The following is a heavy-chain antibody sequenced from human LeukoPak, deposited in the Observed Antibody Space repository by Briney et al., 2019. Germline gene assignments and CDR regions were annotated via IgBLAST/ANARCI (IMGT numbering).Heavy chain of an antibody. CDR1: GFSFSSYG. D-gene: IGHD3-16*01. CDR3: AKDAGLYGVYFYYYLDV. CDR2: TRHDGIYK. J-gene: IGHJ6*03. V-gene: IGHV3-30*02. Sequence: GGSLGLSCAASGFSFSSYGLHWVRQAPGKGLEWVAFTRHDGIYKYYADSVKGRFTISRDNSRSTLYLQMNSLRTEDTAVYYCAKDAGLYGVYFYYYLDVWGKGTTVTVSS.